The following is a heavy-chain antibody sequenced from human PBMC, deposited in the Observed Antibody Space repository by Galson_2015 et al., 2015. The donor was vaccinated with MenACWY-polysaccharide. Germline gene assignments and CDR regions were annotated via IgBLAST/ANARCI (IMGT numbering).Heavy chain of an antibody. CDR1: GYTFRSYE. V-gene: IGHV1-8*01. CDR3: SRVILYYDSSIDYYVFDY. J-gene: IGHJ4*02. D-gene: IGHD3-3*01. Sequence: SVKVSCKASGYTFRSYEINWVRQATGQGLEWMGWMNPNSGNTHYAQKFQGRITMTKNTSISTIYMDLSSLRSDDTAVYYCSRVILYYDSSIDYYVFDYWGQGTLVTVSS. CDR2: MNPNSGNT.